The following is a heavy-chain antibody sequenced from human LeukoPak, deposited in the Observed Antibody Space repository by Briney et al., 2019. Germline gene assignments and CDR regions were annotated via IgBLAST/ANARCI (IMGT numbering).Heavy chain of an antibody. J-gene: IGHJ5*02. D-gene: IGHD2-21*02. CDR3: ARELAYCGGDCYPNWFDP. V-gene: IGHV3-21*01. Sequence: GSLRLSCAASGFTFSSYSMNWVRQAPGKGLEWVSSISSSSSYIYYADSVKGRFTISRGNAKNSLYLQMNSLRAEDTAVYYCARELAYCGGDCYPNWFDPWGQGTLVTVSS. CDR2: ISSSSSYI. CDR1: GFTFSSYS.